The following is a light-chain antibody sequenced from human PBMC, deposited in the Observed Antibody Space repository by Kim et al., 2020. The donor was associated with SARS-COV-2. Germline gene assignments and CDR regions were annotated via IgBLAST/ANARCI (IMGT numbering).Light chain of an antibody. CDR2: DPF. Sequence: EIVLTQSPGTLSLSPGERATLSCRASQSVGSSFAWYQQKPGQAPRLLIYDPFSRATGIPARFSGSGSGTDFTLTISSLEPEDFAVYYCQQRGNWPLTFGQGTKVDIK. J-gene: IGKJ1*01. V-gene: IGKV3-11*01. CDR1: QSVGSS. CDR3: QQRGNWPLT.